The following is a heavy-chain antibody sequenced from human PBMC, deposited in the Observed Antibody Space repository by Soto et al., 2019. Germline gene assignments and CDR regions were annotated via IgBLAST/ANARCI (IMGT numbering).Heavy chain of an antibody. D-gene: IGHD3-10*01. CDR3: AAGRFSYYYYGTDV. V-gene: IGHV1-58*01. J-gene: IGHJ6*02. CDR1: GFTFTSSA. CDR2: IVVGSGNT. Sequence: SVKVSCKASGFTFTSSAVQWVRQARGQRLEWIGWIVVGSGNTNYAQKFQERVTITRDMSTSTAYMELSSLRSEDTAVYYCAAGRFSYYYYGTDVWGQGTTVTVSS.